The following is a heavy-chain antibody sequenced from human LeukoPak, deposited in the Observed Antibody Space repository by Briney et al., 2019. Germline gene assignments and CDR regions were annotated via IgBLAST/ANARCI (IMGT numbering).Heavy chain of an antibody. CDR2: IYTSGST. CDR3: ARGPSSRRQWLVTTEADAFDI. Sequence: SETLSLTCTVSGGSISSYYWSWIRQRAGKGLEWIGRIYTSGSTNYNPSLKSRITMSVDTSKNQFSLKLSSVTAADTAVYYCARGPSSRRQWLVTTEADAFDIWGQGTMVTVSS. J-gene: IGHJ3*02. V-gene: IGHV4-4*07. CDR1: GGSISSYY. D-gene: IGHD6-19*01.